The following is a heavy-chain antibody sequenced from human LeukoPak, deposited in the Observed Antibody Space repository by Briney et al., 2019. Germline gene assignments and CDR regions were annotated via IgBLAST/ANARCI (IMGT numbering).Heavy chain of an antibody. CDR1: GFTFSSYA. D-gene: IGHD6-13*01. CDR3: SPGIAAAGTPFDY. CDR2: ISGSGGSI. V-gene: IGHV3-23*01. Sequence: PGGSLRLSCAASGFTFSSYAMSWVRQAPGKGLEWVSAISGSGGSIYYAHSVKGRFTISRDNSKNTLYLQMNSLRAEDTAVYYCSPGIAAAGTPFDYWGQGTLVTVSS. J-gene: IGHJ4*02.